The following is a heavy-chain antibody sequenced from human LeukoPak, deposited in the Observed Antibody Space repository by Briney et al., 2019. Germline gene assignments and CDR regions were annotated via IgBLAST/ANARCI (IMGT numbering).Heavy chain of an antibody. CDR1: GGSISSYY. D-gene: IGHD2-2*01. J-gene: IGHJ5*02. CDR3: ARDRGCSSTSCSSNWFHP. V-gene: IGHV4-4*07. CDR2: IYTSGST. Sequence: PSETLSLTCTVSGGSISSYYWSWIRQPAGKGPEWIGRIYTSGSTNYNPSLKSRVTMSVDTSKNQFSLKLSSVTAADTAVYYCARDRGCSSTSCSSNWFHPWGQGTLVTVPS.